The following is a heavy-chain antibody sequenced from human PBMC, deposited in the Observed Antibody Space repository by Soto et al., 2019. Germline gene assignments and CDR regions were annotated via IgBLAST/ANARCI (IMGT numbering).Heavy chain of an antibody. CDR3: ARSSPHSGYYAPCDY. V-gene: IGHV4-39*01. CDR1: GGSISSSSYY. Sequence: QLQLQESGPGLVKPSETLSLTCTVSGGSISSSSYYWGWSRQPPGKGLEWIGSIYYSGSTYYNPSLKSRVTTSVDTSKNQFSLKLSSVTAADTAVYYCARSSPHSGYYAPCDYWGQGTLVTVSS. CDR2: IYYSGST. D-gene: IGHD3-22*01. J-gene: IGHJ4*02.